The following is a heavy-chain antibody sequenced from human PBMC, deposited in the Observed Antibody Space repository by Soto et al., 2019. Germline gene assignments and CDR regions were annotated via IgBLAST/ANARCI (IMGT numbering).Heavy chain of an antibody. CDR1: GGTFSSYA. V-gene: IGHV1-69*13. D-gene: IGHD2-8*01. CDR3: ARDRKNFNGVGLLSFAP. Sequence: SVKVSCKASGGTFSSYAISWVRQAPGQWLEWMGGIIPIFGTANYAQKFQGRVTITADESTSTAYMELSSLRSEDTAVYYCARDRKNFNGVGLLSFAPWGQGTL. CDR2: IIPIFGTA. J-gene: IGHJ5*02.